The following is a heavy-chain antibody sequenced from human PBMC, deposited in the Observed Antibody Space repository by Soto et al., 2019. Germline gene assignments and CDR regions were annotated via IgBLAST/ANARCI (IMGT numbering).Heavy chain of an antibody. CDR1: GFTFDDHA. D-gene: IGHD2-15*01. V-gene: IGHV3-43D*04. J-gene: IGHJ6*02. Sequence: SGGSLRLSCAASGFTFDDHAMHWVRQAPGKGLEWVSLISWDGGSTYYADSVKGRFTISRDNSKNSLYLQMNSLRAEDTALYYCAKVSEGYSGGMDVWGQGTTVTVSS. CDR3: AKVSEGYSGGMDV. CDR2: ISWDGGST.